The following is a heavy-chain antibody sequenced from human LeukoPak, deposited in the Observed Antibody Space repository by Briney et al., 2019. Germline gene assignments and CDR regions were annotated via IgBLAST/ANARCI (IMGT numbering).Heavy chain of an antibody. D-gene: IGHD2-2*01. CDR1: GGSISSGGYY. Sequence: SETLSLTCTVSGGSISSGGYYWSWIRQPPGKGLEWIGYIYHSGSTYYNPSLKSRVTISVDRSKNQFSLQLNSVTPEDTAVYYCAGGPGAMFHWGQGTLVTVSS. CDR2: IYHSGST. J-gene: IGHJ4*02. V-gene: IGHV4-30-2*01. CDR3: AGGPGAMFH.